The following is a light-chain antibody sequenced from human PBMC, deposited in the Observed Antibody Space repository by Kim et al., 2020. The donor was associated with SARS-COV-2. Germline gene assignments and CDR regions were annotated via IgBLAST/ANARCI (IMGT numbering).Light chain of an antibody. J-gene: IGLJ3*02. CDR3: SSYTSSSLRV. CDR1: SSDVGGYNY. V-gene: IGLV2-14*01. Sequence: QSVLTQPASVSGSPGQSITISCTGTSSDVGGYNYVSWYQQHPGKAPKLMIYDVSKRPSGVSNRFSGSKSGNTASLTISGLQAEDEADYYCSSYTSSSLRVFGGGTQLTVL. CDR2: DVS.